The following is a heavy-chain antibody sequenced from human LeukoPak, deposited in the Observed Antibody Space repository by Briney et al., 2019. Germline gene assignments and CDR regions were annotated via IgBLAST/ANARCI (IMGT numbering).Heavy chain of an antibody. J-gene: IGHJ6*03. Sequence: SQTLSLTCTVSGGSISSGSYYWSWIRQPPGKGLEWIGYIYYSGSTNYNPSLKSRVTISVDTSKSQFSLKLSSVTAADTAVYYCARAPWMTGYYYYMDVWGKGTTVTVSS. V-gene: IGHV4-61*01. CDR3: ARAPWMTGYYYYMDV. CDR2: IYYSGST. D-gene: IGHD5-12*01. CDR1: GGSISSGSYY.